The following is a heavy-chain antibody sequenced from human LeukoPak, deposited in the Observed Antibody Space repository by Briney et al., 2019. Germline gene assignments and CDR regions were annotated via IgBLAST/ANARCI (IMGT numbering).Heavy chain of an antibody. Sequence: GASVKVSCKASGYTFTSSYMHWVRQAPGQGLEWMRIINPSGGSTSYAQKFQGRVTMTRDMSTSTVYMELSSLRSEDTAVYYCARDAFLAAAGNYYFDYWGQGTLVTVSS. CDR1: GYTFTSSY. CDR2: INPSGGST. D-gene: IGHD6-13*01. V-gene: IGHV1-46*01. CDR3: ARDAFLAAAGNYYFDY. J-gene: IGHJ4*02.